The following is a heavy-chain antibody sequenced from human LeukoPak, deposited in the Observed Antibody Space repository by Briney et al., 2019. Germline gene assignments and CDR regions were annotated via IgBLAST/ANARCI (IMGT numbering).Heavy chain of an antibody. Sequence: SETLSLTCTVSGYSISSGYYWGWIRQPPGKGLEWIGSIYYSGSTYYNPSLKSRVTMSIDTSKKQFSLKLSSVTAADTAVYYCARGKYYYDSNSSYRYFDPWGQGTLVTVSS. CDR2: IYYSGST. V-gene: IGHV4-38-2*02. CDR3: ARGKYYYDSNSSYRYFDP. CDR1: GYSISSGYY. J-gene: IGHJ5*02. D-gene: IGHD3-22*01.